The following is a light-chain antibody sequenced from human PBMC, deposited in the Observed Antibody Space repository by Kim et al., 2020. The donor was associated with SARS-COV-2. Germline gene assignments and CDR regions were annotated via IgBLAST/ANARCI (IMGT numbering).Light chain of an antibody. Sequence: DIQMTQSPSSLSASVGDRVTITCRASQTITNYLNWYQQKPGKAPKLLIYAASDLQSGVPSRFSGSGSGTDFTLTISFLQPEDFATFYCQQSFRDPRTFGQGTKPGDQ. CDR2: AAS. J-gene: IGKJ2*01. V-gene: IGKV1-39*01. CDR1: QTITNY. CDR3: QQSFRDPRT.